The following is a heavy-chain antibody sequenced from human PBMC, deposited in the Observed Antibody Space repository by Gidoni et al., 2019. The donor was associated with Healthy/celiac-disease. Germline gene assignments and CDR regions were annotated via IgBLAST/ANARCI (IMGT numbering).Heavy chain of an antibody. CDR2: ISGSGGST. D-gene: IGHD4-17*01. V-gene: IGHV3-23*01. CDR1: GFTFSSYA. CDR3: AKDVYHTVTVFDY. J-gene: IGHJ4*02. Sequence: EVQLLESGGGLVQPGGSLRLPCAASGFTFSSYAMSWVRQAPGKGLEWVSAISGSGGSTYYADSVKGRFTISRDNSKNTLYLQMNSLRAEDTAVYYCAKDVYHTVTVFDYWGQGTLVTVSS.